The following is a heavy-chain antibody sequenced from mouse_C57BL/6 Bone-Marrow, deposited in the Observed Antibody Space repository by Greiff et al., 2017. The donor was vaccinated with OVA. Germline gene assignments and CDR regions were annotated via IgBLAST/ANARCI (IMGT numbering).Heavy chain of an antibody. V-gene: IGHV2-3*01. J-gene: IGHJ3*01. CDR1: GFSLTSYG. CDR2: IWGDGST. D-gene: IGHD2-4*01. Sequence: VMLVESGPGLVAPSQSLSITCTVSGFSLTSYGVSWVRQPPGKGLEWLGVIWGDGSTNYHSALISRLSISKDNSKSQVFLKLNSLQTDDTATYYCAKPAFYYDYDGTPGFAYWGQGTLVTVSA. CDR3: AKPAFYYDYDGTPGFAY.